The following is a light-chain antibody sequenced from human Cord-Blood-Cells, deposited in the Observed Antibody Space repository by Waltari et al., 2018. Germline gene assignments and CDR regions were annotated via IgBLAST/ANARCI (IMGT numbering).Light chain of an antibody. CDR2: AAS. CDR3: QQHNSYPVT. CDR1: QGISSY. J-gene: IGKJ5*01. Sequence: IQLTQSPSSLSASVGDRVTITCRASQGISSYLAWYQQKPGKAPKLLIYAASTLQSGVPSRFSGSGSGTDFTLTISSLQPEDFATYYCQQHNSYPVTFGQGTRLEIK. V-gene: IGKV1-9*01.